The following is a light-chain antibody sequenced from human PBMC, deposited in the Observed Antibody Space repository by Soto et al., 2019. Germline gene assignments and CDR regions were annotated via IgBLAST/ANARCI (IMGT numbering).Light chain of an antibody. CDR1: SSDVGGYNY. Sequence: QSALTQPASVSGSPGQSITISCTGTSSDVGGYNYVSWYQQHAGKAPKLMIYDVSNRHSGVSNRFSGSKSGNTASLTISGLQAEDEADYYCSSYTSSSSPVVFGGGIKLTVL. J-gene: IGLJ2*01. CDR3: SSYTSSSSPVV. V-gene: IGLV2-14*01. CDR2: DVS.